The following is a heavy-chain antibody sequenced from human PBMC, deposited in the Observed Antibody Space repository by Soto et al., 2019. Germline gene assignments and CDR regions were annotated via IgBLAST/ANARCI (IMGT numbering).Heavy chain of an antibody. V-gene: IGHV4-30-2*01. Sequence: SETLSLTCAVSGGSISSGGYSWSWIRQPPGKGLEWIGYMYHSGSTYYNPSLKSRVTISIDRSKNQFSLKVNSVTAADTAVYYCARVPDYSEATGYFYFDTWGQGILVTVSS. J-gene: IGHJ4*02. D-gene: IGHD3-9*01. CDR1: GGSISSGGYS. CDR2: MYHSGST. CDR3: ARVPDYSEATGYFYFDT.